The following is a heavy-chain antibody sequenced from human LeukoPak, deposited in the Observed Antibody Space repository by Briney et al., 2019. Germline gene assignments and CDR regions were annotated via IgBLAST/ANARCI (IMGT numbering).Heavy chain of an antibody. D-gene: IGHD4-17*01. CDR1: GFTFSSYW. V-gene: IGHV3-74*01. CDR2: INSDGSST. CDR3: ARGLSTVTPEFDY. J-gene: IGHJ4*02. Sequence: GGSLRLSCAASGFTFSSYWMHWVRQAPGKGLVWVSHINSDGSSTSYADSVKGRFTISRDNAKNTLYLQMNSLRAEDTAVYYCARGLSTVTPEFDYWGQGTLVTVSS.